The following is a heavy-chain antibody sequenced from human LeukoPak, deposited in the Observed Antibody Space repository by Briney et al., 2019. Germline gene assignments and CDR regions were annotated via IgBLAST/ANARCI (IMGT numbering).Heavy chain of an antibody. CDR1: GDSVSSNSAT. D-gene: IGHD3-16*01. CDR2: TYYRSKYYY. CDR3: ARDPGLGYYYYHGMDV. Sequence: SQTLSLSCAISGDSVSSNSATWDWIRQSPSRGFEWLGRTYYRSKYYYDYAVSVKSRITINPETSKNQFSLQLNSVTPEDTAVYYCARDPGLGYYYYHGMDVWGQGTTVTVSS. V-gene: IGHV6-1*01. J-gene: IGHJ6*02.